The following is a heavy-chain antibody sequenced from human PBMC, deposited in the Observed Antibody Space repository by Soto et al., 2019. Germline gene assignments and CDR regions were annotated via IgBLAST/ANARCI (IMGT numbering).Heavy chain of an antibody. CDR2: VDHNGVT. J-gene: IGHJ4*02. V-gene: IGHV4-34*01. Sequence: QVQLHQWGAGLVKPSETLSLSCTVDGGSFTGYFWTWIRQPPGKGLEWIGEVDHNGVTNYNPSLKSRVTISLDTSKKQFSLRLTSVTAADTSTYFCARLTVAKVRTGPDYWGQGALVTVSS. CDR1: GGSFTGYF. CDR3: ARLTVAKVRTGPDY. D-gene: IGHD4-17*01.